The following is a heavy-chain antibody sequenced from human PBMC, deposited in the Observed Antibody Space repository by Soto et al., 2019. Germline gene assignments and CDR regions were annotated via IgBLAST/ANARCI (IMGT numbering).Heavy chain of an antibody. Sequence: ASVKVSCKASGYTFTSYGISWVRQAPGQGLEWMGWISAYNGNTNYAQKLQGRVTMTTDTSTSTAYMELRSLRSDDTAVYYCARERGAAALVYYYYYGMDVWGQGTTVTVSS. CDR2: ISAYNGNT. D-gene: IGHD6-13*01. CDR3: ARERGAAALVYYYYYGMDV. CDR1: GYTFTSYG. J-gene: IGHJ6*02. V-gene: IGHV1-18*01.